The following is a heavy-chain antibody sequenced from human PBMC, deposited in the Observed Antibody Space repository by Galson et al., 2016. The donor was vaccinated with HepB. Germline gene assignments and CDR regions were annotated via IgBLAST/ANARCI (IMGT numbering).Heavy chain of an antibody. Sequence: QSGAEVKKPGESLKISCKVSGYSFTKHWIDWVRQMPGKGLEWMGRIDPSDSYTNYGPTFQGHVPISTDRATNTASLQWSSLKVSDTGIYFCARQGFCSGSNCRGDAFDIWGQGTTVTVSS. D-gene: IGHD2-15*01. J-gene: IGHJ3*02. CDR3: ARQGFCSGSNCRGDAFDI. V-gene: IGHV5-10-1*01. CDR2: IDPSDSYT. CDR1: GYSFTKHW.